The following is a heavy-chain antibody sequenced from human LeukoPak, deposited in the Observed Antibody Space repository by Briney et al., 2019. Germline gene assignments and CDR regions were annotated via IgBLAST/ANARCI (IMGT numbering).Heavy chain of an antibody. Sequence: ASVKVSCKASEYTLTGYYIHWLRQAPGRGLEWMGWINPNSGGTNYAQKFQGWVTMTRDTSISTAYMELSRLRSDDTAVYYCVTGIYNGWYYFDSWGQGTLVTVSS. V-gene: IGHV1-2*04. CDR2: INPNSGGT. D-gene: IGHD6-19*01. CDR1: EYTLTGYY. J-gene: IGHJ4*02. CDR3: VTGIYNGWYYFDS.